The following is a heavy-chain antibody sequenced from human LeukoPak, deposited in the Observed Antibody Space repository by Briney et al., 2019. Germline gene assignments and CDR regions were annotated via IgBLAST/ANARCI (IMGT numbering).Heavy chain of an antibody. CDR1: GFTFNSCD. J-gene: IGHJ4*02. V-gene: IGHV3-23*01. Sequence: GGSLRLSCAASGFTFNSCDMSWVRQARGKGLEWVSAISGSGVSTYYADSVKGRFTISRDNSKNTLYLQMNSLRAEDTAVYYCANDPVDYWGQGTLVTVSS. CDR2: ISGSGVST. CDR3: ANDPVDY.